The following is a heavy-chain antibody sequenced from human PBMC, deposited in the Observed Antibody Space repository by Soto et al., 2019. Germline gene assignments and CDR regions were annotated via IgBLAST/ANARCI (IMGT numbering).Heavy chain of an antibody. D-gene: IGHD6-13*01. J-gene: IGHJ4*02. CDR2: IIPILGIA. V-gene: IGHV1-69*02. CDR1: GGTFSSYT. Sequence: QVQLVQSGAEVKKPGSSVKVSCKASGGTFSSYTISWVRQAPGQGLEWMGRIIPILGIANYAQKFQGRVTITADKSTSTAYMERSSLRAEDTAVYYCARVSVGIAAKDYWGQGTLVTVSS. CDR3: ARVSVGIAAKDY.